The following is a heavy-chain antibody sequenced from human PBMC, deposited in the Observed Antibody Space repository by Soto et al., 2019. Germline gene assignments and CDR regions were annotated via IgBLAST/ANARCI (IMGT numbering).Heavy chain of an antibody. J-gene: IGHJ6*03. Sequence: QVQLVQSGAEVKKPGASVKVSCKASGYTFTSYGISWVRQAPGQGLEWVGWISAYNGNTTYAQKLQGRVTMTTDTSTSTAYMELRSLRSDDTAVYYCARDQNHDYVAPGDYYYMDVWGKGTTVTVSS. V-gene: IGHV1-18*01. CDR1: GYTFTSYG. CDR2: ISAYNGNT. D-gene: IGHD4-17*01. CDR3: ARDQNHDYVAPGDYYYMDV.